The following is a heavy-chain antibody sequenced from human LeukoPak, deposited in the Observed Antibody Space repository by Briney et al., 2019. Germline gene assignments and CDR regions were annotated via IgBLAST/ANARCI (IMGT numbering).Heavy chain of an antibody. J-gene: IGHJ5*02. V-gene: IGHV5-51*01. CDR2: IYPGDSDT. CDR3: ARSSRINIVVVPAAIDNWFDP. Sequence: GESLKICCKGSGYSFTSYWIGWVRQMPGKGLEWMGIIYPGDSDTRYSPSFQGQVTISADKSISTAYLQWSSLKASDTAMYYCARSSRINIVVVPAAIDNWFDPWGQGTLVTVSS. CDR1: GYSFTSYW. D-gene: IGHD2-2*01.